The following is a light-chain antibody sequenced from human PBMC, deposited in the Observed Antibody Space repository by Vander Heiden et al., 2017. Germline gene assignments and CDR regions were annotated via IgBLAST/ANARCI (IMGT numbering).Light chain of an antibody. CDR2: AAS. CDR1: QNIANY. J-gene: IGKJ2*01. V-gene: IGKV1-39*01. CDR3: QQTYSPPYT. Sequence: IQMTLSPSSLYASVGDRVTSTCRASQNIANYLSWYQQRPGKAPTLLISAASILQSGVPPRFSGTESGTDFTVTISSLQPEDYATYYCQQTYSPPYTFGQGTTLEIK.